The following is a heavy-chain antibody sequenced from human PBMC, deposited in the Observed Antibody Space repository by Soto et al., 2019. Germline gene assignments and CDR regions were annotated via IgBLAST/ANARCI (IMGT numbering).Heavy chain of an antibody. CDR2: ISYDGSNK. J-gene: IGHJ4*02. V-gene: IGHV3-30-3*01. CDR3: ASMGIAVAGTNYFDF. Sequence: PGGSLRLSCAASGFTFCSYAVHGVRQAPGKGLEWVAVISYDGSNKYYADSVKGRFTISRDNSKNTLYLQMNSLRAEDTAVYYCASMGIAVAGTNYFDFWGQGTLVTVSS. CDR1: GFTFCSYA. D-gene: IGHD6-19*01.